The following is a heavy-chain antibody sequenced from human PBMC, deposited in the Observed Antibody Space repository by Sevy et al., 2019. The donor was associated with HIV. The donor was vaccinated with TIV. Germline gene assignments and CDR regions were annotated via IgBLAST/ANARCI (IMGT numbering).Heavy chain of an antibody. J-gene: IGHJ4*02. V-gene: IGHV3-33*08. CDR2: IWYDGSKK. CDR1: GFIYSNYW. Sequence: GESLKISCAASGFIYSNYWMSWVRQAPGKGLEWVATIWYDGSKKYYADSVKGRLTISRDNSKNTLYMQMNSLRAEDTAVYFCAREGVPAAIGLDYWGQGTLVTVSS. CDR3: AREGVPAAIGLDY. D-gene: IGHD2-2*01.